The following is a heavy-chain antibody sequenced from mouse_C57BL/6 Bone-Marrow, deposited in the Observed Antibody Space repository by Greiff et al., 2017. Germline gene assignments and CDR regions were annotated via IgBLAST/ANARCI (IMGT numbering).Heavy chain of an antibody. CDR1: GYTFTGYW. Sequence: VQLQESGAELMKPGASVKLSCKATGYTFTGYWIEWVKQRPGHGLEWIGEILPGRGSTNYNEKFKGKATFTADTSSNTAYMQLSSLTTEDSAIYYCARTGTWNYYAMDYWGQGTSVTVSS. D-gene: IGHD4-1*01. J-gene: IGHJ4*01. CDR3: ARTGTWNYYAMDY. V-gene: IGHV1-9*01. CDR2: ILPGRGST.